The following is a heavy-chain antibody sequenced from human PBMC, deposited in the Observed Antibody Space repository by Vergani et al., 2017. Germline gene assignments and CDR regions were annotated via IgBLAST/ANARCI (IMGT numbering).Heavy chain of an antibody. CDR2: IIPIFGTA. V-gene: IGHV1-69*06. CDR1: GGTFSSYA. CDR3: ARRIAVAGEKYYYGMDV. D-gene: IGHD6-19*01. Sequence: QVQLVQSGAEVKKPGSSVKVSCKASGGTFSSYAISWVRQAPGQGLEWMGGIIPIFGTANYAQKFQGRVTITADKSTSTAYMELSSLRSEDTAVYYSARRIAVAGEKYYYGMDVWGQGTTVTVSS. J-gene: IGHJ6*02.